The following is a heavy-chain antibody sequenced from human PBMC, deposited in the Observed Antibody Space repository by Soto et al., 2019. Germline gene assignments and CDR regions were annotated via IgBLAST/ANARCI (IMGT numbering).Heavy chain of an antibody. J-gene: IGHJ4*02. CDR2: MSYSGST. CDR3: ATMGTPVTRLYYFDN. Sequence: QVQLQESGPGLVKPSQTLSLTCTVSGGSISSDDYYWSWIRQPPGKGLEWIGFMSYSGSTSYNASLKSRVTISVDTSKNQFSLNLNFVTAADTAVYYCATMGTPVTRLYYFDNWGQGTLVTVSS. D-gene: IGHD4-17*01. V-gene: IGHV4-30-4*01. CDR1: GGSISSDDYY.